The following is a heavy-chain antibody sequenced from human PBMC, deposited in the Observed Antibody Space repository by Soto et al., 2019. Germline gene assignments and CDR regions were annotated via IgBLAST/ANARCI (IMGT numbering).Heavy chain of an antibody. CDR2: ISGSGGGT. J-gene: IGHJ4*02. Sequence: HPGGSLRLSCAASEFTFANYAMNWVRQAPGKGLEWVSSISGSGGGTSYADSVEGRFTISRDNSRNTLYLQMNSLRAEDTAVYYCAKDQRGFNRPVEDWGQGTLVTVSS. D-gene: IGHD1-1*01. V-gene: IGHV3-23*01. CDR1: EFTFANYA. CDR3: AKDQRGFNRPVED.